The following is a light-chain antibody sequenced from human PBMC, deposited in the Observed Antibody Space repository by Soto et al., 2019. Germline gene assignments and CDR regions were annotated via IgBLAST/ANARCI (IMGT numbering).Light chain of an antibody. CDR2: EGS. CDR1: SSDVGSYNL. V-gene: IGLV2-14*02. J-gene: IGLJ1*01. CDR3: SSYTSSSTPRV. Sequence: QSALTQPASVSGSPGQSITISCTGTSSDVGSYNLVSWYQQRPGKAPKLMIYEGSKRPSGVSSRFSGSKSGNTASLTISGLQAEDEADYYCSSYTSSSTPRVFGTGTKVTVL.